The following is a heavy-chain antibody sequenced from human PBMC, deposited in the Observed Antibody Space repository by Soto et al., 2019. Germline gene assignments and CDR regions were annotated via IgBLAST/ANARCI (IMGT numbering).Heavy chain of an antibody. CDR2: ISYDGSNK. J-gene: IGHJ5*02. D-gene: IGHD6-13*01. Sequence: QVQLVGSGGGVVQPGRSLRLSCAASGFTFSSYAMHWVRQAPGKGLEWVAVISYDGSNKYYADSVKGRFTISRDNSNNTLYLQMNSLIAEDTAVYYCARSSYSSSSNRSDPWGQGTLVTVSS. V-gene: IGHV3-30-3*01. CDR3: ARSSYSSSSNRSDP. CDR1: GFTFSSYA.